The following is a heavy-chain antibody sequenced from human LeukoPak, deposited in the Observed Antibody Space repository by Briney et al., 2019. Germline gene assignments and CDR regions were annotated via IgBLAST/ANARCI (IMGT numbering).Heavy chain of an antibody. CDR1: GGSFSGYY. CDR3: ARTQGIQLWSRIFDY. Sequence: SETLSLTCAVYGGSFSGYYWSWIRQPPGKGQEWIGEINHSGSTNYNPSLKSRVTISVDTSKNQFSLKLSSVTAADTAVYYCARTQGIQLWSRIFDYWGQGTLVTVSS. CDR2: INHSGST. J-gene: IGHJ4*02. D-gene: IGHD5-18*01. V-gene: IGHV4-34*01.